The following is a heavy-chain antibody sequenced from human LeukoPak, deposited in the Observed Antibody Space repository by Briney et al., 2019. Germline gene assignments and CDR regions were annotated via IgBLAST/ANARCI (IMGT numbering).Heavy chain of an antibody. V-gene: IGHV4-59*01. J-gene: IGHJ4*02. CDR1: GGSISSYY. D-gene: IGHD6-13*01. CDR3: ARVGGWYSSSWYFDY. Sequence: SETLSLTCTVSGGSISSYYWSWIRQPPGKPLEWIGYIYYSGSTNYNPSLKSRVTISVDTSKNQFSLRLNSVTAADTAVYYCARVGGWYSSSWYFDYWGQGTLVTASS. CDR2: IYYSGST.